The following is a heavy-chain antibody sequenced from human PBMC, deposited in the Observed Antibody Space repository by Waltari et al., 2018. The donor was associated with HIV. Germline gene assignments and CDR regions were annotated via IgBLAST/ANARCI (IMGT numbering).Heavy chain of an antibody. CDR2: INGSCDTT. Sequence: EVQLLESGGGLVQPGGSLRLSCTASGFTFSNYAMNWVRQPPGKGVEWVSVINGSCDTTYYAASVKGRFTISSDNSKDTLYLQMNSLRAEDTAVYYCASGRTSGAFDIWGQGTMVTVSS. D-gene: IGHD1-26*01. CDR3: ASGRTSGAFDI. V-gene: IGHV3-23*01. CDR1: GFTFSNYA. J-gene: IGHJ3*02.